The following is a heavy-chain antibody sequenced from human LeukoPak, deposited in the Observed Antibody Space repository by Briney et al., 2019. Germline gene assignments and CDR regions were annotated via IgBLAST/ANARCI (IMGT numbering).Heavy chain of an antibody. J-gene: IGHJ4*02. CDR3: ARKGLPDY. CDR2: IKQDGSDK. V-gene: IGHV3-7*01. CDR1: GFTFSDYW. Sequence: GGSLRLSCVASGFTFSDYWMSWVRLAPGKGLEWVANIKQDGSDKYYVDSVKGRFTISRDNAKNSLYLQMNSLRAEDTAVYYCARKGLPDYWGQGTLVTVSS.